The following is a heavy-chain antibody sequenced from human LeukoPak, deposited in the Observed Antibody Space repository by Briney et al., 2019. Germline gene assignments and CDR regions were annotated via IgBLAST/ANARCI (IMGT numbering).Heavy chain of an antibody. J-gene: IGHJ6*02. V-gene: IGHV3-7*01. CDR2: IKQDGSEK. CDR3: ARDKNNPSGYYYYGMDV. Sequence: GGSLRLSCAASGFTFSDYGMQWVRQAPGKGLEWVANIKQDGSEKYYVDSVKGRFTISRDNAKNSLYLQMNSLRAEDTAVYYCARDKNNPSGYYYYGMDVWGQGTTVTVSS. D-gene: IGHD2/OR15-2a*01. CDR1: GFTFSDYG.